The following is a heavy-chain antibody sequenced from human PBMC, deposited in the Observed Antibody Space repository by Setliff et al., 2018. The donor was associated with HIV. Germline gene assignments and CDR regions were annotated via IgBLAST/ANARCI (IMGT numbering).Heavy chain of an antibody. Sequence: LSLTRTVSGGSISSSSNYWGWIRQPPGKGLEWIGNIYYSGSTYYNPSLKSRVTISVDMSKNQFSLRLTSVTAADTAMYYCARHDFWSGYHNWFDPWGQGTLVTVSS. V-gene: IGHV4-39*01. D-gene: IGHD3-3*01. J-gene: IGHJ5*02. CDR1: GGSISSSSNY. CDR2: IYYSGST. CDR3: ARHDFWSGYHNWFDP.